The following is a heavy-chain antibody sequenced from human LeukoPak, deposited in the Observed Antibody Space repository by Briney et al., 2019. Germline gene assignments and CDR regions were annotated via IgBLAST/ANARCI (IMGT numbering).Heavy chain of an antibody. CDR2: IRYDGSNK. CDR3: AKDPASYYYDSSGYYYGG. J-gene: IGHJ4*02. D-gene: IGHD3-22*01. CDR1: GFTFSSYG. Sequence: GGSLRLSCAASGFTFSSYGMHWVRQAPGKGLEWVAFIRYDGSNKYYADSVKGRFTISRDNSKNTLYLQMNSLRAEDTAVYYCAKDPASYYYDSSGYYYGGWGQGTLVTVSS. V-gene: IGHV3-30*02.